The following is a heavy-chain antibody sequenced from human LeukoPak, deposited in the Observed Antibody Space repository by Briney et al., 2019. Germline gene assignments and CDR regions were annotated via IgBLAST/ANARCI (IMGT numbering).Heavy chain of an antibody. V-gene: IGHV3-21*01. CDR3: ARDIDSSSWAHYYYYGMDV. D-gene: IGHD6-13*01. CDR1: GFTFSSYA. J-gene: IGHJ6*02. CDR2: ISSSSSYI. Sequence: GRSLRLSCAASGFTFSSYAMHWVRQAPGKGLEWVSSISSSSSYIYYADSVKGRFTISRDNAKNSLYLQMNSLRAEDTAVYYCARDIDSSSWAHYYYYGMDVWGQGTTVTVSS.